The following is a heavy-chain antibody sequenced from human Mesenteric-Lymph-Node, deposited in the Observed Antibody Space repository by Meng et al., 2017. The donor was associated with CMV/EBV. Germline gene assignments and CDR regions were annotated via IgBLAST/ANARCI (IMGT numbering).Heavy chain of an antibody. CDR3: ARDQQLNGGDWFDP. V-gene: IGHV4-59*01. CDR1: GVSISSSF. Sequence: SETLSLTCSVSGVSISSSFWSWIRQPPGKGLEWIGFVYHTGGTNYNPSLKSRVTMSVDTSKNQFALKMRSVTAADTAVYFCARDQQLNGGDWFDPWGQGALVTVSS. CDR2: VYHTGGT. D-gene: IGHD1-1*01. J-gene: IGHJ5*02.